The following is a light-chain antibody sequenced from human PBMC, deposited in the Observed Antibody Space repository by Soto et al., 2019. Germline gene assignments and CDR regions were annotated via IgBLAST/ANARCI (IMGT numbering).Light chain of an antibody. CDR3: LQDYNYPRT. CDR1: QGIRKD. V-gene: IGKV1-6*02. Sequence: ALQMTQSPSSLSASLGDRVTITCGASQGIRKDLGWYQVKPGKAPKLLVYAASTLQSGVPSRFSGSSSGTDVNLTISSLQTEDFATYYCLQDYNYPRTFGQGTKVDIK. CDR2: AAS. J-gene: IGKJ1*01.